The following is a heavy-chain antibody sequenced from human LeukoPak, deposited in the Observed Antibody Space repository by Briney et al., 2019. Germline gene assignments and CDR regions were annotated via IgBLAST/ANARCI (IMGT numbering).Heavy chain of an antibody. CDR1: GYTFTSYA. J-gene: IGHJ4*02. CDR2: ISPSGGSA. CDR3: ARNRNIRGPREAFDY. Sequence: ASVKVSCKASGYTFTSYAMHWVRQAPGQGLEWMGIISPSGGSATYAQKFQGRVTMTRDTSTSTVYMELSSLRSEDTAVYYCARNRNIRGPREAFDYWGQGTLVTVSS. D-gene: IGHD3-10*01. V-gene: IGHV1-46*01.